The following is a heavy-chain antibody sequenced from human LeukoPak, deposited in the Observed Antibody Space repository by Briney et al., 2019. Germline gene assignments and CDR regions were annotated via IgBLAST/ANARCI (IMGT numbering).Heavy chain of an antibody. J-gene: IGHJ4*02. V-gene: IGHV1-18*01. CDR2: ISAYNGNT. D-gene: IGHD3-9*01. Sequence: ASVKVSCKASGYTFTSYGISWVRQAPGQGLEWMGWISAYNGNTNYAQKLQGRVTMTTDTSTSTAYMELRSLRSDDTAVYYCARNVLRYFDWLPPYYFDYWGQGTLVTVSS. CDR1: GYTFTSYG. CDR3: ARNVLRYFDWLPPYYFDY.